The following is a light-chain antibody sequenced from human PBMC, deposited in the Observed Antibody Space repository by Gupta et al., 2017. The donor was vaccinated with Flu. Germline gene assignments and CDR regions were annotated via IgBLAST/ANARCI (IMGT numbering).Light chain of an antibody. J-gene: IGLJ3*02. CDR2: VYN. CDR1: TGSIVRRY. Sequence: VPSTCSPSTGSIVRRYVKRYQNQPDSSQTPEIMVYNQRTRGVPDRSSCSIDNSYNSASLTISGLKTEDEADYYCQYYEGSNTWVFGGGTKLTVL. CDR3: QYYEGSNTWV. V-gene: IGLV6-57*01.